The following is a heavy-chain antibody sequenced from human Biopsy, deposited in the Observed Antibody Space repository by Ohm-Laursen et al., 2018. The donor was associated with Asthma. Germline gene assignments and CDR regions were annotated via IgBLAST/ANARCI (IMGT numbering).Heavy chain of an antibody. J-gene: IGHJ4*02. CDR3: AKDERLYYGSDSKYMQPVPLGD. D-gene: IGHD3-10*01. CDR1: RFTYE. V-gene: IGHV3-30-3*01. Sequence: SLRLSCAASRFTYEMHWVRQAPGKGLEWVAVISYDGSSIYYADSVKGRFTISRDNSKNTLYLQMNSLRAEDTAVYYCAKDERLYYGSDSKYMQPVPLGDWGQGTLVIVSS. CDR2: ISYDGSSI.